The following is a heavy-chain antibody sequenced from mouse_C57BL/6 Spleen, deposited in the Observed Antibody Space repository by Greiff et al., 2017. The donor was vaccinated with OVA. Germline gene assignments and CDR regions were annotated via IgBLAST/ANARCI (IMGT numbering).Heavy chain of an antibody. J-gene: IGHJ2*01. CDR3: ARGGDDPGDYFDY. CDR2: IYPRSGNT. V-gene: IGHV1-81*01. Sequence: VQLQQSGAELARPGASVKLSCKASGYTFTSYGISWVKQRPGQGLEWIGEIYPRSGNTYYNEKFKGKATLTADKSSSTAYMELRSLTSEDSAVYVCARGGDDPGDYFDYWGQGTTLTVSS. CDR1: GYTFTSYG.